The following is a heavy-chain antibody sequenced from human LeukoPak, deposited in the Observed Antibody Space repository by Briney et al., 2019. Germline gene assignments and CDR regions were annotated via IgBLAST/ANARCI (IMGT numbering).Heavy chain of an antibody. V-gene: IGHV3-21*01. Sequence: GGSLRLSCAASGFTFSSYSMNWVRQAPGKGLEWVSSISSSSSYIYYADSVKGRFTISRDNAKNSLYLQMNSLRAEDTAVYYCARDFPPEPEVETERYFDYWGQGTLVTVSS. J-gene: IGHJ4*02. CDR2: ISSSSSYI. CDR3: ARDFPPEPEVETERYFDY. CDR1: GFTFSSYS. D-gene: IGHD2-21*02.